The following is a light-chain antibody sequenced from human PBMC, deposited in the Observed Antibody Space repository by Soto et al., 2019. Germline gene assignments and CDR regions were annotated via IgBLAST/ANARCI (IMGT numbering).Light chain of an antibody. Sequence: DIQMTQAPSTLSASIGDRVIITCRASQSISHWLAWYQQKPGKAPKLLISDASILESGVPSRFSGSTSGTEFTLTISSLQPDVFATYYCQQYHTYRTSAQGTKVEIK. CDR1: QSISHW. J-gene: IGKJ1*01. V-gene: IGKV1-5*01. CDR3: QQYHTYRT. CDR2: DAS.